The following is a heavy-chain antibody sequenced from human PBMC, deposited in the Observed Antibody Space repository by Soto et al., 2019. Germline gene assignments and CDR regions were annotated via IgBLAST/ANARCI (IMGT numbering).Heavy chain of an antibody. CDR2: IYYSGST. Sequence: SETXSLTCTVSVVSISSHSLSWIRQPPEKGLEWIGYIYYSGSTNYNPSLKSRATISVDTSKNQFSLKLSSVTAADTAVYYCARHSRAFWSGSDMDVWGKGTTVTVSS. V-gene: IGHV4-59*08. D-gene: IGHD3-3*01. J-gene: IGHJ6*03. CDR1: VVSISSHS. CDR3: ARHSRAFWSGSDMDV.